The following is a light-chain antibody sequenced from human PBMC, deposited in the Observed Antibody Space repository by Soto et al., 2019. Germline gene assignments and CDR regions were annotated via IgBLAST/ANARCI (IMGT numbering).Light chain of an antibody. CDR1: SSNIGAGYD. CDR2: GNS. CDR3: QSYDSSLSGVV. Sequence: QSVLTQAPSVSEAPGQRVTISCTGSSSNIGAGYDVHWYQQLPGTAPKLLIYGNSNRPSGVPDRFSGSKSGTSASLAITGLQAEDEADYYCQSYDSSLSGVVFGGGTKLTVL. J-gene: IGLJ2*01. V-gene: IGLV1-40*01.